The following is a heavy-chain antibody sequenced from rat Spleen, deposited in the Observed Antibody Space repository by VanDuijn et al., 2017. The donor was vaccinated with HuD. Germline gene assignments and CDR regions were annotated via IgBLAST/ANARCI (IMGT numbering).Heavy chain of an antibody. CDR3: ARGWGLDY. J-gene: IGHJ2*01. CDR2: ISYEGSST. D-gene: IGHD4-3*01. CDR1: GFTFSDYY. V-gene: IGHV5-22*01. Sequence: EVQLVESGGGLVQPGRSLKLSCAASGFTFSDYYMAWVRQAPKKGLEWVASISYEGSSTYYGDSVKGRFTISRDNAQNTLYLQMSKLGSEDTAIYYCARGWGLDYWGQGVMVTVSS.